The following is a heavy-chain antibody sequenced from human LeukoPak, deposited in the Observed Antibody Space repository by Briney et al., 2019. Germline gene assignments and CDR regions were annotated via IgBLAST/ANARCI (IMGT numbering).Heavy chain of an antibody. J-gene: IGHJ4*02. V-gene: IGHV4-38-2*02. CDR1: GFSISSGYY. CDR3: ARDQDVDYGDYVSHY. Sequence: PSETLSLTCDVSGFSISSGYYWGWIRQPPGKGLEWIGSIHHTGTTYYHPSLKGRVSISVDTSKNQFSLKLSSVTAADTAVYYCARDQDVDYGDYVSHYWGQGTLVTVSS. D-gene: IGHD4-17*01. CDR2: IHHTGTT.